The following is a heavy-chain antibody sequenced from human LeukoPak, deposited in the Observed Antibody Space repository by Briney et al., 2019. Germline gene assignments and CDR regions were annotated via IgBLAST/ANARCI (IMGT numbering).Heavy chain of an antibody. V-gene: IGHV3-23*01. CDR1: GFTFSSYA. CDR2: ISGSGGST. D-gene: IGHD1-26*01. Sequence: GGPLRLSCAASGFTFSSYAMSWVRQAPGKGLEWVSAISGSGGSTYYADSVRGRFTISRDKSKNTLYLQMNSLRAEDTAVYYCARAYIVGATRWFDPWGQGTLVTVSS. CDR3: ARAYIVGATRWFDP. J-gene: IGHJ5*02.